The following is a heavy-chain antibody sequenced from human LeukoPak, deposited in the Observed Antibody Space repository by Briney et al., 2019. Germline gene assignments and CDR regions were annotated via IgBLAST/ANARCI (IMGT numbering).Heavy chain of an antibody. CDR1: GYTFTSYY. J-gene: IGHJ3*02. CDR2: INPSGGST. D-gene: IGHD3-22*01. Sequence: ASVKVSCKASGYTFTSYYMHWVRQAPGQGLEWMGIINPSGGSTSYAQKFQGRVTMTRDMPTSTVYMELSSLRAEDTAVYYCAKAEYYYDSSGYQGYDAFDIWGQGTMVTVSS. V-gene: IGHV1-46*01. CDR3: AKAEYYYDSSGYQGYDAFDI.